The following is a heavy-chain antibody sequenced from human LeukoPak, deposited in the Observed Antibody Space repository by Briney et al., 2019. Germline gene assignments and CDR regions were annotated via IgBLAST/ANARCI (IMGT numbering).Heavy chain of an antibody. Sequence: SETLSLTCTVSGGSISSNNYYWGWIRRPPGKVLEWIGSIYYSGNTYYNPSLKSRVTISVDTSKNQFSLKLSSVTAADTAVYYCARRGYCGSTSCYPFDPWGQGTLVTVSS. CDR3: ARRGYCGSTSCYPFDP. J-gene: IGHJ5*02. CDR1: GGSISSNNYY. V-gene: IGHV4-39*01. CDR2: IYYSGNT. D-gene: IGHD2-2*03.